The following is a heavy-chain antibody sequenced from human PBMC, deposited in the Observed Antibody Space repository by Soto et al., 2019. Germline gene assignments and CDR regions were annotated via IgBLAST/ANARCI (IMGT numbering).Heavy chain of an antibody. Sequence: VGSLRLSCTVSGVTFSNYAMNWVRQAPGKGLEWVSSLSGSGGTTYYADSVKGRFIISRDNSKNTLYLLMNSLRAEDTALYYCAKQRADYGSGADTFYFDSWGQGALVTVSS. CDR2: LSGSGGTT. CDR1: GVTFSNYA. CDR3: AKQRADYGSGADTFYFDS. V-gene: IGHV3-23*01. J-gene: IGHJ4*02. D-gene: IGHD3-10*01.